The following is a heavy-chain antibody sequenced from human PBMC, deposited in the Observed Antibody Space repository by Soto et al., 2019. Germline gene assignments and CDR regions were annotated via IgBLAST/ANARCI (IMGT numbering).Heavy chain of an antibody. J-gene: IGHJ4*02. Sequence: EVQLLESGGGLVQPGGSLRLSCAASGFTFSSYAMSWVRQAPGKGLEWVSAISGSGGSTYYADSVKGRFTISRDNSKNTLYLQMNSLRAEDTAVYYCAKDSRGDWGIWELPDNFDYWGQGTLVTVSS. D-gene: IGHD1-26*01. CDR3: AKDSRGDWGIWELPDNFDY. CDR1: GFTFSSYA. CDR2: ISGSGGST. V-gene: IGHV3-23*01.